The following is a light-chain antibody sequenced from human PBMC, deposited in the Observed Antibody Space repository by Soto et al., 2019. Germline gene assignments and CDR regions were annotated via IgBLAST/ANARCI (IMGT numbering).Light chain of an antibody. J-gene: IGLJ1*01. CDR2: DVS. V-gene: IGLV2-14*01. CDR1: SSDVGGYNY. Sequence: SVLTQPASVSESPGQSITISCTGTSSDVGGYNYVSWYQQHPGKAPKFMIYDVSNRPSGVSNRFSGSKSGNTASLTISGLQAEDEADYYCCSYPTSNTRQIVFGTGTKVTVL. CDR3: CSYPTSNTRQIV.